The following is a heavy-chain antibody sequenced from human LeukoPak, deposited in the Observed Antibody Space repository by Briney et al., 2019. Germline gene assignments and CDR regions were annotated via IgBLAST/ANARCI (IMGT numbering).Heavy chain of an antibody. CDR3: ARDLEYSTSFDY. Sequence: PGGSLRLSCAASGFIFSSYEMHWVRQVPGRGLEWVSYISSSGLTIYYADSVKGRFTISRDNAKNSLHLQMNSLRAEDTAVYYCARDLEYSTSFDYWGRGTLVTVSS. V-gene: IGHV3-48*03. D-gene: IGHD4-11*01. J-gene: IGHJ4*02. CDR2: ISSSGLTI. CDR1: GFIFSSYE.